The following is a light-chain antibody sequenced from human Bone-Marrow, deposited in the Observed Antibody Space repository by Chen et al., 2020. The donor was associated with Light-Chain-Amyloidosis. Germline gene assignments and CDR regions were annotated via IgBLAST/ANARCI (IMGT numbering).Light chain of an antibody. J-gene: IGLJ3*02. CDR3: QSYQGSSQGV. V-gene: IGLV6-57*01. Sequence: NFMLTQPHSMSESPGKTVIISCTRSSGSIATNYVQWYQQRPGSSPTTVIYEDDQIPSGVPDRFSGSIDRSSNSASLTISGLKTEDDADYYCQSYQGSSQGVFSGGTKLTVL. CDR2: EDD. CDR1: SGSIATNY.